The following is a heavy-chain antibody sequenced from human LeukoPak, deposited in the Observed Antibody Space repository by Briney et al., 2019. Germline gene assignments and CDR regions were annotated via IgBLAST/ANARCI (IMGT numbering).Heavy chain of an antibody. D-gene: IGHD3-10*01. CDR3: AKVSSNYYGSGSYQTLDY. CDR2: IKQDGSEK. V-gene: IGHV3-7*03. Sequence: GSLRLSCAASGFIFSNAWMNWVRQAPGKGLEWVANIKQDGSEKYYVDSVKGRFTISRDNSKNTLDLQMNSLRAGDTAVYYCAKVSSNYYGSGSYQTLDYWGQGTLVTVSS. CDR1: GFIFSNAW. J-gene: IGHJ4*02.